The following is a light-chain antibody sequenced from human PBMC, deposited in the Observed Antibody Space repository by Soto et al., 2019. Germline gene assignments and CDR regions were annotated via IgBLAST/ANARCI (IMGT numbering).Light chain of an antibody. CDR1: QSVSRY. CDR2: DAS. V-gene: IGKV3-11*01. Sequence: EIVLTQSPATLSLSPGERATLSCRASQSVSRYLAWYQQKPGQAPRLLIYDASNRATGIPDRFSGSGSGTDFTLTISSLEPEDFAVYYCQQRSNWITFGQGTRLEI. J-gene: IGKJ5*01. CDR3: QQRSNWIT.